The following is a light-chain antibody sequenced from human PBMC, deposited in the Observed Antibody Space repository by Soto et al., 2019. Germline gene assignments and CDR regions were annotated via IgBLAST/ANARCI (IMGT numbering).Light chain of an antibody. CDR2: DAS. CDR3: QQYNSYLWT. Sequence: RVSKSLSSVSASVGDRVTITCRASQRINSWLAWYQQRPGKAPKLLIYDASSLESGVPSRLSGSGSGTEFTLTISSLQPDDFATYYCQQYNSYLWTFGQGTKVDIK. V-gene: IGKV1-5*01. J-gene: IGKJ1*01. CDR1: QRINSW.